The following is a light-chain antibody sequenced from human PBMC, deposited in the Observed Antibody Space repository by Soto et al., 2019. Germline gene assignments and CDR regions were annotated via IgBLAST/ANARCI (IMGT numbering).Light chain of an antibody. J-gene: IGKJ1*01. CDR2: GAS. V-gene: IGKV3-20*01. CDR3: QQYGSSSWT. Sequence: EIVLTQSPGTLSLSPGERATLSCRASQSVSSSYLAWYQQKPGQAPRLLIYGASSSATGIPDRFSGSGSGTDFTLTISRLEPEDSALYSCQQYGSSSWTFGQGPMVEIK. CDR1: QSVSSSY.